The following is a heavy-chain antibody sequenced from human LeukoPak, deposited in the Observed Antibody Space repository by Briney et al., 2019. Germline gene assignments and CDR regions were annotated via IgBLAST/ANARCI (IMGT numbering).Heavy chain of an antibody. CDR3: AKDRQSGKSDLDY. V-gene: IGHV3-23*01. D-gene: IGHD3-3*01. CDR1: GFTFSTDA. CDR2: ISGSGGST. Sequence: GGSLRLSCAASGFTFSTDAMSWVRQAPGKGLEWFSTISGSGGSTYYTDSVKGRFTISRDNSKNTLFLQMNSLRAEDTAVYFCAKDRQSGKSDLDYWGQGTLVTVSS. J-gene: IGHJ4*02.